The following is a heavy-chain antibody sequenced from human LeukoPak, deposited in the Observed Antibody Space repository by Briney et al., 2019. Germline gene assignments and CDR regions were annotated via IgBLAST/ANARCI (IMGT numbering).Heavy chain of an antibody. V-gene: IGHV3-23*01. CDR2: VSGSSGSA. J-gene: IGHJ4*02. CDR1: GFTFSSYA. Sequence: GGSLRLSCAASGFTFSSYAMNWVRQAPGKGLEWVSAVSGSSGSAYYADSVKGWFTISRDNSKNTLYLQMNSLRAEDTAVYYCARGVYSSVTLPPYFDYWGQGTLVTVSS. CDR3: ARGVYSSVTLPPYFDY. D-gene: IGHD4-17*01.